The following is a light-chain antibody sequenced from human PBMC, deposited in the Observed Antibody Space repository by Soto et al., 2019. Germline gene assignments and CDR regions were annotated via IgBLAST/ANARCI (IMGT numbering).Light chain of an antibody. Sequence: EIVLTQSPGTLSLSPGERATLSCRASQSVSSSYLAWYQQKPGQAPRLLIYGASSRATGIPDRFSGSGSGTDFTLTISRLESEDFAVYYCQQYYNWPTFGQGTRLEIK. CDR3: QQYYNWPT. CDR1: QSVSSSY. V-gene: IGKV3-20*01. CDR2: GAS. J-gene: IGKJ5*01.